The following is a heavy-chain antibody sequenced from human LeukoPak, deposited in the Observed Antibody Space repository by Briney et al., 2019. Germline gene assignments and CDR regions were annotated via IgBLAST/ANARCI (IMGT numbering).Heavy chain of an antibody. V-gene: IGHV4-59*01. CDR2: IYYSGST. D-gene: IGHD5-18*01. Sequence: SETLSLTCAVYGGSFSGYYWSWIRQPPGKGLEWIGYIYYSGSTNYNPSLKSRVTISVDTSKNQFSLKLSSVTAADTAVYYCARTPPGYSYGFDYRGQGTLVTVSS. J-gene: IGHJ4*02. CDR3: ARTPPGYSYGFDY. CDR1: GGSFSGYY.